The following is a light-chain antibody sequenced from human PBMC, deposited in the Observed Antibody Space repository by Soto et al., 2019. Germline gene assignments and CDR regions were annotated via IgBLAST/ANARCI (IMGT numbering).Light chain of an antibody. CDR3: SSYTTTDPYV. CDR1: SSDVCXYNY. CDR2: EVS. V-gene: IGLV2-14*01. Sequence: QSVLTQPASVSGSPGQSITISCTGTSSDVCXYNYVSWYQQHPGKAPKLMIYEVSNRHSGVANRFSGSKSGTTASRTISGLQAEDEADCYCSSYTTTDPYVFGTGTKVTVL. J-gene: IGLJ1*01.